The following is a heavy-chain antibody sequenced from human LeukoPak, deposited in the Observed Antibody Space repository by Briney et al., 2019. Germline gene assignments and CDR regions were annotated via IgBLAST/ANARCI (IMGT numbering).Heavy chain of an antibody. D-gene: IGHD5-24*01. Sequence: ASVKVSCKASGGTFSSYTISWVRQAPGQGLEWMGRIIPILGIANHAQKFQGRVTITADKSTSTAYMELSSLRSEDTAVYYCARDRRDGYNYGEPDAFDIWGQGTMVTVSS. J-gene: IGHJ3*02. V-gene: IGHV1-69*04. CDR1: GGTFSSYT. CDR3: ARDRRDGYNYGEPDAFDI. CDR2: IIPILGIA.